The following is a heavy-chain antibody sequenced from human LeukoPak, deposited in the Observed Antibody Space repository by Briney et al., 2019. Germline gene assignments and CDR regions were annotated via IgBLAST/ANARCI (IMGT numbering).Heavy chain of an antibody. Sequence: GGSLRLSCAASGLTFSNYWMAWVRQAPGKGLEWVANIKQDGSEKNYVDSVKGRFIISRDNAKNSLYLQMNTLRADDTAVYYCARDGFGTGSNWGQGTLVTVSS. CDR2: IKQDGSEK. CDR3: ARDGFGTGSN. V-gene: IGHV3-7*03. CDR1: GLTFSNYW. J-gene: IGHJ4*02. D-gene: IGHD3-16*01.